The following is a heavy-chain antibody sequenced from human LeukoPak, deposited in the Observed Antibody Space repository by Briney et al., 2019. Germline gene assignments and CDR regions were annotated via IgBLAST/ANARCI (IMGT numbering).Heavy chain of an antibody. V-gene: IGHV1-18*04. CDR2: ISANNGDT. CDR3: ARKGMGSSLDF. CDR1: GFTFTSYG. Sequence: ASVKVSCKTSGFTFTSYGISWMRQAPGQGLEWMAWISANNGDTHYAQRLQGRVTLTTDTSTGTAYMEVRSLRSDDTAVYYCARKGMGSSLDFWGQGTLVTVSS. D-gene: IGHD3-10*01. J-gene: IGHJ4*02.